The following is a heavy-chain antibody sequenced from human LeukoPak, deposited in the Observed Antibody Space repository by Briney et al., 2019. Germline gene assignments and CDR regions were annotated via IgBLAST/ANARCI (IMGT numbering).Heavy chain of an antibody. CDR1: GFTFSSFA. CDR2: ISGSGGST. D-gene: IGHD6-19*01. V-gene: IGHV3-23*01. J-gene: IGHJ4*02. CDR3: AKRNSSGWYYFDY. Sequence: GGSLTLSCAASGFTFSSFAMRWVRPAPGKGLEWVSGISGSGGSTYYADTVKGRFTISRDNSKNTLYLQMNSLRAEGTAVYYCAKRNSSGWYYFDYWGQGNLVTVSS.